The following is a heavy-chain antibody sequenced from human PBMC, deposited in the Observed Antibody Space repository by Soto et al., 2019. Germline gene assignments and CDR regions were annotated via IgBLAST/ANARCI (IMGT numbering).Heavy chain of an antibody. CDR3: ARGDQEIDY. D-gene: IGHD2-2*01. V-gene: IGHV4-59*01. CDR2: IFSSGST. Sequence: ATLSLTFTVSGDSINTYTWTWIRQPPGKGLEWIGYIFSSGSTNYNPSLQSRLTMSVDTSKNLFSLKLNYVTAEDTAVYYCARGDQEIDYWGQGTLVTVSS. J-gene: IGHJ4*02. CDR1: GDSINTYT.